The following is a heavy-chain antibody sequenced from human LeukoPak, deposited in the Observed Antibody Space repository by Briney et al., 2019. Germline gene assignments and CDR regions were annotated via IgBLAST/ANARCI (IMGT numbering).Heavy chain of an antibody. CDR2: INAGNGNT. J-gene: IGHJ4*02. Sequence: ASVKVSCKASGYTFTSYAMHWVRQAPGQRLEWMGWINAGNGNTKYSQKFQGRVTITRDTSATTAYMELSSLRSEDTAVYYCARDRGYSGYDHDFDYWGQGTLVTVSS. V-gene: IGHV1-3*01. D-gene: IGHD5-12*01. CDR3: ARDRGYSGYDHDFDY. CDR1: GYTFTSYA.